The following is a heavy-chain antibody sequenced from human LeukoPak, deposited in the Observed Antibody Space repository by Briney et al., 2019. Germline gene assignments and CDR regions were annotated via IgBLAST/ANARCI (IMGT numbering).Heavy chain of an antibody. CDR1: GFTFNNYA. Sequence: PGGSLRLSCAASGFTFNNYAMSWVRQAPGKGLEWVSAISASGGTTYYADSVKGRFTISRDNSENTLFLQMNSLRAEDTAVYYCAKEPREYCSSTSRPNWFDSWGQGTLVTVS. J-gene: IGHJ5*01. D-gene: IGHD2-2*01. V-gene: IGHV3-23*01. CDR3: AKEPREYCSSTSRPNWFDS. CDR2: ISASGGTT.